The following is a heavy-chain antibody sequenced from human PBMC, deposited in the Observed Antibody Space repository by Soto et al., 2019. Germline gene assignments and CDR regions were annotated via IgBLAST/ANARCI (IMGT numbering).Heavy chain of an antibody. CDR1: GFTFSSYS. D-gene: IGHD3-22*01. J-gene: IGHJ4*02. CDR3: ARDRRRDYYDSSGYDCSRPLGY. V-gene: IGHV3-21*01. Sequence: PGGSLRLSCTASGFTFSSYSMNWVRQAPGKGLEWVSSISSSSSYIYYADSVKGRFTISRDNAKNSLYLQMNSLRAEDTAVYYCARDRRRDYYDSSGYDCSRPLGYWGQGTLVTVSS. CDR2: ISSSSSYI.